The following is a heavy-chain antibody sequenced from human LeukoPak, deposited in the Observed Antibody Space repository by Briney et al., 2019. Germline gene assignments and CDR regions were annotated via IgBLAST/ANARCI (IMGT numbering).Heavy chain of an antibody. CDR3: AKGSAAGRPYYFDY. D-gene: IGHD6-25*01. Sequence: GGSLRLSCAASGFIFSNYAMSWVRQAPGKGLEWVSAIDSTGAYTWYADSVKGRFTISKDGSKTILYLQMNSLRAEDAAVYFCAKGSAAGRPYYFDYWGQGTLVTVSS. J-gene: IGHJ4*02. CDR2: IDSTGAYT. CDR1: GFIFSNYA. V-gene: IGHV3-23*01.